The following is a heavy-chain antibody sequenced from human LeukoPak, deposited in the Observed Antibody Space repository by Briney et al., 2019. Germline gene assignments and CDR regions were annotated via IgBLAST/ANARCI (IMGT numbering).Heavy chain of an antibody. CDR3: AKGSAAGRPYYFDY. D-gene: IGHD6-25*01. Sequence: GGSLRLSCAASGFIFSNYAMSWVRQAPGKGLEWVSAIDSTGAYTWYADSVKGRFTISKDGSKTILYLQMNSLRAEDAAVYFCAKGSAAGRPYYFDYWGQGTLVTVSS. J-gene: IGHJ4*02. CDR2: IDSTGAYT. CDR1: GFIFSNYA. V-gene: IGHV3-23*01.